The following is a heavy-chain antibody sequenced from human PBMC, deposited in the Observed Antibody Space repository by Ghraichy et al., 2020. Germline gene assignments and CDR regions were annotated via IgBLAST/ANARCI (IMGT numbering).Heavy chain of an antibody. CDR3: ARDNRLFGELSNYYYGMDV. Sequence: GGSLRLSCAASGFTFSSYSMNWVRQAPGKGLEWVSYISSSSSTIYYADSVKGRFTISRDNAKNSLYLQMNSLRDEDTAVYYCARDNRLFGELSNYYYGMDVWGQGTTVTVSS. CDR2: ISSSSSTI. D-gene: IGHD3-10*02. V-gene: IGHV3-48*02. J-gene: IGHJ6*02. CDR1: GFTFSSYS.